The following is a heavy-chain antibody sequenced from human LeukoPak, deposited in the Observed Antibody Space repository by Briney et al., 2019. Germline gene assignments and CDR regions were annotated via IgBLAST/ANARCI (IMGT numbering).Heavy chain of an antibody. Sequence: GGSLRLSCAASGFTFSDYYMSWIRQAPGKGLEWVSYISSSGSTIYYADSVKGRFTISRDNAKNSLYLQMNSLRAEDTAVYYCARGFSSNNRFILQRPEGGYHRIWGQGTLVTVSS. CDR3: ARGFSSNNRFILQRPEGGYHRI. J-gene: IGHJ4*02. D-gene: IGHD6-13*01. V-gene: IGHV3-11*04. CDR2: ISSSGSTI. CDR1: GFTFSDYY.